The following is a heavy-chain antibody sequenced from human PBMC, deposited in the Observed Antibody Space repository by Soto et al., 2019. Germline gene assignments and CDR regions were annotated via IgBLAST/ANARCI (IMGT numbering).Heavy chain of an antibody. J-gene: IGHJ6*02. V-gene: IGHV3-49*03. CDR1: GFTFGDYA. D-gene: IGHD3-10*01. CDR2: IRSKAYGGTT. Sequence: PGGSLRLSCTASGFTFGDYAMSWFRQAPGKGLEWVGFIRSKAYGGTTEYAASVKGRFTISRDDSKSIAYLQMNSLKTEDTAVYYCSREPSKTMVRGVIYYYYGMDVWGQGTTVTVSS. CDR3: SREPSKTMVRGVIYYYYGMDV.